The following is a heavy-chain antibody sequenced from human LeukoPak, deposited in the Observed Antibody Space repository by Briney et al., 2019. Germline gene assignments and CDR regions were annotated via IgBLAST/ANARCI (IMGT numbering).Heavy chain of an antibody. CDR3: AKDGIDSSGYYYNYYFDY. CDR1: GFTFSSYG. D-gene: IGHD3-22*01. CDR2: ISGSGGST. J-gene: IGHJ4*02. V-gene: IGHV3-23*01. Sequence: GGSLRLSCAASGFTFSSYGMSWVRQAPGKGLEWVSAISGSGGSTYYADSVKGRFTISRDNSKNTLYLQMNSLRAEDTAVYYCAKDGIDSSGYYYNYYFDYWGQGTLVTVSS.